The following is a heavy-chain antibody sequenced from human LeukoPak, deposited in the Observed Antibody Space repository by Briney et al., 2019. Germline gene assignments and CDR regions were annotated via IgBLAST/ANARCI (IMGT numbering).Heavy chain of an antibody. CDR2: IYYSGST. Sequence: SETLSLTCTVSGGSISSGGYYWSWIRQHPGKGLERIGYIYYSGSTYYNPSLKSRVTISVDTSKNQFSLKLSSVTAADTAVYYCARLYYYDSSGYYFDYWGQGTLVTVSS. D-gene: IGHD3-22*01. V-gene: IGHV4-31*03. CDR3: ARLYYYDSSGYYFDY. CDR1: GGSISSGGYY. J-gene: IGHJ4*02.